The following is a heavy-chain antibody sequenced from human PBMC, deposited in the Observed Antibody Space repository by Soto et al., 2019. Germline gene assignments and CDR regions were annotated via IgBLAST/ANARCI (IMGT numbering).Heavy chain of an antibody. CDR3: VKEQGQWLVPARFDP. V-gene: IGHV3-23*01. CDR2: VSASGGST. CDR1: GFPFNNCA. Sequence: PGGSLRLSCAASGFPFNNCAMSWVRQAPGKGLEWVSGVSASGGSTWYGDSVKGRFTISRDNSKNTLFLQMKSVRVEDTAVYYCVKEQGQWLVPARFDPWGQGTLVTVSS. D-gene: IGHD6-19*01. J-gene: IGHJ5*02.